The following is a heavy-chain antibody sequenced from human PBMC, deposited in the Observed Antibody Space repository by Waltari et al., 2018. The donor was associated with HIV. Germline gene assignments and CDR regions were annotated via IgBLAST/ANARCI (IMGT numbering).Heavy chain of an antibody. CDR3: ARASGSYDY. Sequence: QVQLVESGGGVVQPGRSLRLSCAASVFTFSTYGMHWVRQAPGKGLEWVAVIWSDGSNKYYADSVKGRFTVSRDNSKNTLYLQMNSLRVEDTAVYYCARASGSYDYWGQGTLVTVSS. CDR2: IWSDGSNK. CDR1: VFTFSTYG. J-gene: IGHJ4*02. D-gene: IGHD1-26*01. V-gene: IGHV3-33*01.